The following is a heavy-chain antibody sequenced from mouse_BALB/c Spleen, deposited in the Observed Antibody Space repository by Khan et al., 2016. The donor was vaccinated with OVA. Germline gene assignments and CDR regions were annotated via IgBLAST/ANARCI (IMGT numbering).Heavy chain of an antibody. Sequence: EVELVESGGDLVKPGGSLKLSCAASGFTFSTYGMSWVRQTPDKRLEWVATISSGGSYTYYLDSVKGRFTISRDNAKNTLYLQMSSLKSEDTAMYYCARLAYYYNSEGFAYWGQGILVTVSA. J-gene: IGHJ3*01. CDR3: ARLAYYYNSEGFAY. CDR2: ISSGGSYT. D-gene: IGHD1-1*01. CDR1: GFTFSTYG. V-gene: IGHV5-6*01.